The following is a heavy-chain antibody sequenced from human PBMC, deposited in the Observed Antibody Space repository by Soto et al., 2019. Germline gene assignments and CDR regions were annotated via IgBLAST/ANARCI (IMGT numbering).Heavy chain of an antibody. J-gene: IGHJ4*02. V-gene: IGHV1-18*01. D-gene: IGHD3-9*01. Sequence: ASVKVSCKASGYTFTSYGISWVRQAPGQGLEWMGWISAYNGNTNYAQKLQGRVTMTTDTSTSTAYMELRSLRSDDTAVYYCARDRTAYYDILTGYFTFDYWGQGTLVTVSS. CDR1: GYTFTSYG. CDR2: ISAYNGNT. CDR3: ARDRTAYYDILTGYFTFDY.